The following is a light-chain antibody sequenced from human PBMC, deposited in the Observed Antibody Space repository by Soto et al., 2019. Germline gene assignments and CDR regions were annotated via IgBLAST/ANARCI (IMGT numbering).Light chain of an antibody. J-gene: IGKJ2*01. V-gene: IGKV1-39*01. CDR1: QSIYSS. CDR2: AAY. CDR3: QQSYSAPYT. Sequence: DIPMTQSPSSLSASVGDRVTITCRASQSIYSSLNWYHQKPGKAPKLLIYAAYNLQSGVPSRFSGSGSGTDFTLSISTLQPEDFATYYCQQSYSAPYTFGQGTKLEI.